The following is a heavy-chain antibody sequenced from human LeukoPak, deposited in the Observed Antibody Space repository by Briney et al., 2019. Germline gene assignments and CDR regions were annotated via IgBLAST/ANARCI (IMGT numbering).Heavy chain of an antibody. CDR1: GFTFSSYG. Sequence: PGRSLRLSCAASGFTFSSYGMHWVRQAPGKGLEWVAVISYDGSNKYYADYVKGRFTISRDNSKNTLYLQMNSLRAEDTAVYYCAKDAEIVVVPAALDYWGQGTLVTVSS. J-gene: IGHJ4*02. D-gene: IGHD2-2*01. CDR3: AKDAEIVVVPAALDY. V-gene: IGHV3-30*18. CDR2: ISYDGSNK.